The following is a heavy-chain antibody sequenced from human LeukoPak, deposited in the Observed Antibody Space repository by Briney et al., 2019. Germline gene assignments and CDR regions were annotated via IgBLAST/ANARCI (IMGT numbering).Heavy chain of an antibody. CDR1: GGSISSYY. D-gene: IGHD2-15*01. CDR2: IYYSGST. V-gene: IGHV4-59*01. Sequence: SETLSLTCTVSGGSISSYYWSCIRQPPGKGLERIGYIYYSGSTNYNPSLKSRVTISVDTSKNQFSLKLTSVTAADTAVYYCARGVVAARFWFDPWGQGTLVTVSS. CDR3: ARGVVAARFWFDP. J-gene: IGHJ5*02.